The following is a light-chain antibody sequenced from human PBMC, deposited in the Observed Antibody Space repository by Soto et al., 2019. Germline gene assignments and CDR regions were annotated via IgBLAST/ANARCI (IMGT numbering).Light chain of an antibody. Sequence: DIQMTQSHSTLYAAIGDRVTITCLASESISTWLAWYQHKPWKAPKFLIYDASSLETGVPSRFSASGSGTEFALSISSLQPEDYANYSWQQYNKSPRKFAHGTKLEIK. CDR2: DAS. CDR1: ESISTW. CDR3: QQYNKSPRK. J-gene: IGKJ1*01. V-gene: IGKV1-5*01.